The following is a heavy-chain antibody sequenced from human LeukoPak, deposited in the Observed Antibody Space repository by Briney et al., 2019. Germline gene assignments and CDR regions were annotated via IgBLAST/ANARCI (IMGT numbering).Heavy chain of an antibody. CDR2: ISYDGSNK. CDR3: ARGRYSYSYFDY. J-gene: IGHJ4*02. D-gene: IGHD5-18*01. V-gene: IGHV3-30*14. CDR1: GFTFSSYA. Sequence: PGGSLRLSCAASGFTFSSYAMHWVRQAPGKGLEWVAVISYDGSNKCYADSVKGRFTISRHNSKNTLYLQMNSLRAEDTAVYYCARGRYSYSYFDYWGQGTLVTVSS.